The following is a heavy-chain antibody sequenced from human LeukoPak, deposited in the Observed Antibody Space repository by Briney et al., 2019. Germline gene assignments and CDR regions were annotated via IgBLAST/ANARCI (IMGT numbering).Heavy chain of an antibody. CDR2: IYYSGST. J-gene: IGHJ5*02. D-gene: IGHD6-19*01. V-gene: IGHV4-59*01. CDR1: GGSISSYY. CDR3: ARFHRGYSSGWYAGWFDP. Sequence: SETLSLTCTVSGGSISSYYWSWIRQPPGKGLEWIGYIYYSGSTNYNPSLKSRVTISVDTSKNQFSLKLSSVTAADTAVYYCARFHRGYSSGWYAGWFDPWGQGTLVTVSS.